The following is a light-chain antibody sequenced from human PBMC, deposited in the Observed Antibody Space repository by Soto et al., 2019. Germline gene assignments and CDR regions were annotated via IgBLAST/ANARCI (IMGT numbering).Light chain of an antibody. V-gene: IGKV3D-15*01. Sequence: EMGLTQSPGTLSLSPGERATRSCRASQSVSSNLAWYQQKPGQAPRLLIYGASTRATDMPGRFSGSGSGTEFTLTISSLQSEDFAVYYCQQYKNWPRTFGRGTKVDIK. CDR1: QSVSSN. CDR2: GAS. J-gene: IGKJ4*02. CDR3: QQYKNWPRT.